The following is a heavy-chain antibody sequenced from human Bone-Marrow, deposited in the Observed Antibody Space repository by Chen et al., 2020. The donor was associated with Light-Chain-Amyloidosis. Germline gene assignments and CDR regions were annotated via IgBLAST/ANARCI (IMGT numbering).Heavy chain of an antibody. V-gene: IGHV4-31*03. CDR1: LGSISSGGYY. D-gene: IGHD2-15*01. J-gene: IGHJ4*02. CDR3: ARLGWELPFDS. CDR2: IYHTGIT. Sequence: VQLQESGPGLVKPSQPLSLTCSVSLGSISSGGYYWTWVRQHPGKGLERLGHIYHTGITYYNPALKSRAIISLDTSKNQFYLSLTSVTVADTAVYFCARLGWELPFDSWGQGTLVTVSS.